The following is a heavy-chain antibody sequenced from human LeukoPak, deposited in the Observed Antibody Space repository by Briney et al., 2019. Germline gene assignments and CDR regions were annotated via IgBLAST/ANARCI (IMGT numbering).Heavy chain of an antibody. Sequence: ASVKVSCKVSGYTLTELSMHWVRQAPGKGLEWMGGFDPEDGETIYAQKFQGRVTMTEDTSTDTAYMELSSLRSEDTAVYYCARDLSIAAAGTYYYYGMDVWGQGTTVTVSS. V-gene: IGHV1-24*01. CDR1: GYTLTELS. D-gene: IGHD6-13*01. CDR3: ARDLSIAAAGTYYYYGMDV. CDR2: FDPEDGET. J-gene: IGHJ6*02.